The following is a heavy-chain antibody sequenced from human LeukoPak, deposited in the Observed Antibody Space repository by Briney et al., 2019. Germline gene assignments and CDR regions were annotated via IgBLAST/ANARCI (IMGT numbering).Heavy chain of an antibody. Sequence: GGSLRLSCAASGFRFSDYSMNWVRQAPGKGLEWISYVGFDSGNTNYADSVKGRFTISGDKAKNSLYLQMNSLRVEDTAVYYCARDYKYAFDNWGQGTLVTVSS. V-gene: IGHV3-48*01. CDR3: ARDYKYAFDN. J-gene: IGHJ4*02. D-gene: IGHD5-24*01. CDR2: VGFDSGNT. CDR1: GFRFSDYS.